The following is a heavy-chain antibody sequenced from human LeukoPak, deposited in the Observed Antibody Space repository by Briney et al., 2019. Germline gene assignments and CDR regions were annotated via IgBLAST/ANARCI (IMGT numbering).Heavy chain of an antibody. Sequence: PGGSLRLSCAASGFTFDDYAMHWVRQAPGKGLEWVSGISWNSGSIGYADSVKGRFTISRDNAKNSLYLQMNSLRAEDTALYYCAKDIGIGPPPYYSDYWGQGTLVTVSS. J-gene: IGHJ4*02. CDR1: GFTFDDYA. CDR2: ISWNSGSI. CDR3: AKDIGIGPPPYYSDY. V-gene: IGHV3-9*01.